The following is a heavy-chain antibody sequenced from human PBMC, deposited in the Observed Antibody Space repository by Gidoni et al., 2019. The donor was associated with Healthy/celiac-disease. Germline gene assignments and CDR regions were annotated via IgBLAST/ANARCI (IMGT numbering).Heavy chain of an antibody. CDR2: ISWNSGSI. D-gene: IGHD3-9*01. V-gene: IGHV3-9*01. Sequence: EVQLVESGGGLVQPGRSLRLSCAASGFTFDDYAMHWVRQAPGKGLEWVSGISWNSGSIGYADSVKGRFTISRDNAKNSLYLQMNSLRAEDTALYYCAKDLFDGVAQPHLTGYGYFDYWGQGTLVTVSS. CDR3: AKDLFDGVAQPHLTGYGYFDY. CDR1: GFTFDDYA. J-gene: IGHJ4*02.